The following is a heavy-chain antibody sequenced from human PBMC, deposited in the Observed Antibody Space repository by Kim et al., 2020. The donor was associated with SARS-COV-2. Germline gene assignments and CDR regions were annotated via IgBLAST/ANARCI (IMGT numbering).Heavy chain of an antibody. V-gene: IGHV7-4-1*02. Sequence: ASVKVSCKASGYTFTSYAMNWVRQAPGQGLEWMGWINTNTGNPTYAQGFTGRFVFSLDTSVSTAYLQISSLKAEDTAVYYCANPKSTIFGVTYGMDVWGQGTTVTVSS. CDR1: GYTFTSYA. CDR3: ANPKSTIFGVTYGMDV. CDR2: INTNTGNP. D-gene: IGHD3-3*01. J-gene: IGHJ6*02.